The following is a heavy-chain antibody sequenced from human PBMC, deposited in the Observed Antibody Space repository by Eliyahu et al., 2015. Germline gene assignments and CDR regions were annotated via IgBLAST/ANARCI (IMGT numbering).Heavy chain of an antibody. Sequence: QVQLQESGPGXXKPSEXLSXXCXXSGGSINNNYWSWFRQPPGKGLEWIGYIYYSGSTNYNSSLKSRVTISVDTSKNQFSLRLSSVTAADTAVYYCARGGWSLDYWGQGTLVTVSS. CDR3: ARGGWSLDY. D-gene: IGHD6-19*01. V-gene: IGHV4-59*01. CDR1: GGSINNNY. CDR2: IYYSGST. J-gene: IGHJ4*02.